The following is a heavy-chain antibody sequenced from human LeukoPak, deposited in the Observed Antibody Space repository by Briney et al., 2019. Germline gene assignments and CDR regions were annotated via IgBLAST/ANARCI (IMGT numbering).Heavy chain of an antibody. D-gene: IGHD6-19*01. J-gene: IGHJ3*02. V-gene: IGHV5-51*01. CDR1: RYTFTSYW. CDR3: ARVAMPGPYDPFDI. CDR2: IHPDDSDT. Sequence: GESLKISCKGSRYTFTSYWIAWVRQMPGKGLEWMGIIHPDDSDTVYSPSFQGQVTISADKSSTTAYLQWSSLKASDTAMHYCARVAMPGPYDPFDIWGQGTMVTVSS.